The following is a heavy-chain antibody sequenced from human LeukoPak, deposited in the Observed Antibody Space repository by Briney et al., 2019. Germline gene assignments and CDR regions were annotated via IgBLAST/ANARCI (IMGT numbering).Heavy chain of an antibody. V-gene: IGHV3-15*01. CDR3: AKLTLYYYGSGSSTRFDP. J-gene: IGHJ5*02. Sequence: GGSLRLSCAASGFTFSNAWMSWVRQAPGKGLEWVGRIKSKTDGGTTDYAAPVKGRFTISRDNSKNTLYLQMNSLRAEDTAVYYCAKLTLYYYGSGSSTRFDPWGQGTLVTVSS. CDR2: IKSKTDGGTT. CDR1: GFTFSNAW. D-gene: IGHD3-10*01.